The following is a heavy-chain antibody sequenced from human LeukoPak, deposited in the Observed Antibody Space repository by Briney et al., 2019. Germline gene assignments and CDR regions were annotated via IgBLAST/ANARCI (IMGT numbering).Heavy chain of an antibody. J-gene: IGHJ4*02. D-gene: IGHD3-10*01. V-gene: IGHV4-30-4*01. CDR2: IFYSGST. CDR1: GGSISSGDYY. Sequence: SETLSLTCTVSGGSISSGDYYWSCIRQPPGKGLECIGYIFYSGSTYYNPSLKSRVTMSVDTSKNQFSLKLTSVTAADTALYYCATAAASGLLWFGGSFDYWGQGTLVTVSS. CDR3: ATAAASGLLWFGGSFDY.